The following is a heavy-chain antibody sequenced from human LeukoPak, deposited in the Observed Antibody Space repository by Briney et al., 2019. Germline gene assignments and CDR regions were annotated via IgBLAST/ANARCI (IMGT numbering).Heavy chain of an antibody. CDR1: GVSFSGYY. V-gene: IGHV4-34*01. CDR2: INHSEST. Sequence: PSETLSLTCAVYGVSFSGYYWSWIRQPPGKGLEWIGEINHSESTNYNPSLKNRVTISVDTSKNQFSLKLSFVTAADTAVYYCATTLKAAASYWGQGTLVTVSS. J-gene: IGHJ4*02. D-gene: IGHD6-13*01. CDR3: ATTLKAAASY.